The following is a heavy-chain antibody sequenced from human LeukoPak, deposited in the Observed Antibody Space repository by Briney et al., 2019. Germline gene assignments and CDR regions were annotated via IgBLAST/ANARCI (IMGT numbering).Heavy chain of an antibody. D-gene: IGHD5-18*01. CDR2: IYHGGNT. Sequence: SETLSLTCTVSGGSISSSSYYWGWIRQPPGKGLEWIGEIYHGGNTNYNPSLESRVTISVDRSKNQFSLRLNSVTAADTAVYYCARAGDTTVVHIYYFDCWGQGTLVTVSS. CDR3: ARAGDTTVVHIYYFDC. CDR1: GGSISSSSYY. J-gene: IGHJ4*02. V-gene: IGHV4-39*07.